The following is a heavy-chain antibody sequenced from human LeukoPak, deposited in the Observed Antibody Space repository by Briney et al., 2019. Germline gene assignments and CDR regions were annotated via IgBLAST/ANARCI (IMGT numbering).Heavy chain of an antibody. V-gene: IGHV1-2*02. Sequence: ASVKVSCKASGYTLTDHYMHWVRQAPGQGLEWMGWINPSSGDTNYAQKFQGRVTMTRDTSISTAYMELSRLTSDDTAIYYCARDWRGSYFPDFWGQGTLVTVSS. J-gene: IGHJ4*02. D-gene: IGHD1-26*01. CDR1: GYTLTDHY. CDR2: INPSSGDT. CDR3: ARDWRGSYFPDF.